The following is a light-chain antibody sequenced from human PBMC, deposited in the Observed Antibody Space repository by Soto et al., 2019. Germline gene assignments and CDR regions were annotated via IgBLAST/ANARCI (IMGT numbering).Light chain of an antibody. J-gene: IGLJ2*01. Sequence: QSALTQPASVSGSPGQSITISCTGTSSDVGNYDYVSWYQHHPGKAPKILIYDVYYRPSGVSNRFSGSKSGNTASLAISGLQAEDEADYYCSSYTSTYTLIFGGGTKLTVL. CDR2: DVY. V-gene: IGLV2-14*03. CDR3: SSYTSTYTLI. CDR1: SSDVGNYDY.